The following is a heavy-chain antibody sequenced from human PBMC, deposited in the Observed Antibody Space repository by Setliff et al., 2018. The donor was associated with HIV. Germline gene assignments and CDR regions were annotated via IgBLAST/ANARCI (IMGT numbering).Heavy chain of an antibody. CDR3: ARQMGSGSYDTGYYFDS. CDR1: GGSISSSNYC. V-gene: IGHV4-39*01. J-gene: IGHJ4*02. D-gene: IGHD1-26*01. Sequence: PSETLSLTCTVSGGSISSSNYCWGWLRQPPGKGLEWTVGITYSETTSYNPTLNGRVTMSVDTSKNQFSLDLSSVTAADTAVYFCARQMGSGSYDTGYYFDSWGQGTPVTVSS. CDR2: ITYSETT.